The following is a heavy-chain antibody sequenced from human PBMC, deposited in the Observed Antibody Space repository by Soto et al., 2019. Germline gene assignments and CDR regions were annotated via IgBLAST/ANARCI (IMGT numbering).Heavy chain of an antibody. CDR2: ISAYNGNT. CDR1: GYTFTSYG. CDR3: RLHLGELSLYGTKVHFDY. Sequence: GASVKVSCKASGYTFTSYGISWVRQAPGQGLWWMGWISAYNGNTNYAQKLQGRVTMTTDTSTSTAYMELRSLRSDDTAVYCCRLHLGELSLYGTKVHFDYWGQGTLVTVSS. V-gene: IGHV1-18*01. J-gene: IGHJ4*02. D-gene: IGHD3-16*02.